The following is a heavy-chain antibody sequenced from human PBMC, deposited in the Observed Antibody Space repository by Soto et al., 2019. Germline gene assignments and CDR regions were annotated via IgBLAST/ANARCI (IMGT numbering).Heavy chain of an antibody. CDR3: ARAITPAPINYYYYGMDV. CDR1: GFTFSSYA. CDR2: ISYDGSNK. D-gene: IGHD3-16*01. J-gene: IGHJ6*02. Sequence: GGSLRLSCAASGFTFSSYAMHWVRQAPGKGLEWVAVISYDGSNKYYADSVKGRFTISRDNSKNTLYLQMNSLRAEDTAVYYCARAITPAPINYYYYGMDVWGQGTTVTVSS. V-gene: IGHV3-30-3*01.